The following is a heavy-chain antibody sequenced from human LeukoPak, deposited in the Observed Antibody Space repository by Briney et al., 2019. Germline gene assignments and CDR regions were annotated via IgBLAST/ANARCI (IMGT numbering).Heavy chain of an antibody. J-gene: IGHJ4*02. CDR2: MNPNSGNT. V-gene: IGHV1-8*01. D-gene: IGHD5-18*01. Sequence: ASVKVSCKASGYTFTSYDINWVRQATGQGLEWMGWMNPNSGNTGYAQRFQGRVTMTRDTSISTAYMELNSLTSEDTAVYYCAKNVRDTGTFDYWGQGTLVTVSS. CDR1: GYTFTSYD. CDR3: AKNVRDTGTFDY.